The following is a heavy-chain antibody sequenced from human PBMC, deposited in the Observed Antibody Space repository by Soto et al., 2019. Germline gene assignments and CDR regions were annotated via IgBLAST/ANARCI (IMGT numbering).Heavy chain of an antibody. CDR3: ARTRSFTLGFYYDGMDV. CDR1: GYSFASYW. J-gene: IGHJ6*02. CDR2: IYPGDSDT. Sequence: GESLKISCQGSGYSFASYWIGWVRQMPGKDPEWMGIIYPGDSDTRYSPSFQGQVTISADKSLRTAYLQWTSLKASDTALYYCARTRSFTLGFYYDGMDVWGQGTTVTV. V-gene: IGHV5-51*01. D-gene: IGHD6-6*01.